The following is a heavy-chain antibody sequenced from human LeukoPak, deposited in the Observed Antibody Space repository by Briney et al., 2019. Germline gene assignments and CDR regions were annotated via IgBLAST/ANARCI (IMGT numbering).Heavy chain of an antibody. Sequence: QPGGSLRLSCAASGFTFSSYSMNWVRQAPGKGLEWVSYISSSSSTIYYVESVKGRFTISRDNANNSLYLQMNSLRAEDTAVYYCARGIYGSGSPRIDYWGQGTLVTVSS. D-gene: IGHD3-10*01. CDR2: ISSSSSTI. V-gene: IGHV3-48*01. CDR1: GFTFSSYS. J-gene: IGHJ4*02. CDR3: ARGIYGSGSPRIDY.